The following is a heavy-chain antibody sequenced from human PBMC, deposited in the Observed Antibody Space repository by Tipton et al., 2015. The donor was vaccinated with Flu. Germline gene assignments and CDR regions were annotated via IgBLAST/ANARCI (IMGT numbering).Heavy chain of an antibody. J-gene: IGHJ3*01. CDR3: TVLRGWTDVFDL. Sequence: SLRLSCAASGFTFSGSAMNWVRQASGKGLEWIGRIRSKAYNYETAYAASVEGRFTVSRDDSKNTAYLQMNSLKTEDTAVYYCTVLRGWTDVFDLWGQGTMVTVSS. V-gene: IGHV3-73*01. D-gene: IGHD6-19*01. CDR1: GFTFSGSA. CDR2: IRSKAYNYET.